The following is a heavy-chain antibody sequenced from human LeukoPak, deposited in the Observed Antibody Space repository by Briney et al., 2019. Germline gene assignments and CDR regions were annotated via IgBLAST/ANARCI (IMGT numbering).Heavy chain of an antibody. V-gene: IGHV1-69-2*01. Sequence: ATVKISCKVSGYTFTDYYMHWVQQAPGKGLEWMGLVDPEDGETIYAEKFQGRVTITADTSTDTAYMEPSSLRSEDTAVYYCATEFEYSSSNWFDPWGQGTLVTVSS. J-gene: IGHJ5*02. CDR2: VDPEDGET. CDR1: GYTFTDYY. CDR3: ATEFEYSSSNWFDP. D-gene: IGHD6-6*01.